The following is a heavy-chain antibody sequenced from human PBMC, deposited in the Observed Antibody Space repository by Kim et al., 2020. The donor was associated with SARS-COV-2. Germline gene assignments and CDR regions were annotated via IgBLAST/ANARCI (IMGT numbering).Heavy chain of an antibody. Sequence: SETLSLTCTVSGGSISSSSYYWGWIRQPPGKGLEWIGSIYYSGSTYYNPSLKSRVTISVDTSKNQFSLKLSSVTAADTAVYYCASREYSYGTFDYWGQGTLVTVSS. CDR3: ASREYSYGTFDY. D-gene: IGHD5-18*01. J-gene: IGHJ4*02. CDR1: GGSISSSSYY. V-gene: IGHV4-39*07. CDR2: IYYSGST.